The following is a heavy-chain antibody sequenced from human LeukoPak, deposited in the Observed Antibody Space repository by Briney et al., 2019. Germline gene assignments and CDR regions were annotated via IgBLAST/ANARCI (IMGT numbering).Heavy chain of an antibody. Sequence: ASVKVSCKASGGTFSSYAISWVRQAPGQGLEWMGRIIPILGIANYAQKFQGRVTITADKSTSTAYMELSSLRSEDTAVYYCARHMTTVVNVFVYWGQGTLVTVSS. CDR1: GGTFSSYA. CDR3: ARHMTTVVNVFVY. J-gene: IGHJ4*02. D-gene: IGHD4-17*01. V-gene: IGHV1-69*04. CDR2: IIPILGIA.